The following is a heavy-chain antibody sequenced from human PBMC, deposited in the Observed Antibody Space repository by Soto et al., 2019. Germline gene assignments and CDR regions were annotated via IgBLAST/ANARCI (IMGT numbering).Heavy chain of an antibody. J-gene: IGHJ4*02. CDR3: AKWYYYDTSGHIDY. D-gene: IGHD3-22*01. V-gene: IGHV3-9*01. CDR2: ISWNSGSI. CDR1: GFTFDDYA. Sequence: EVQLVESGGGLVHPGRSLRLSCAASGFTFDDYAMHWVRQAPGKGLEWVSGISWNSGSIGYADSVKGRFTISRDNAKNSLYLQMNSLRAEDTAFYYCAKWYYYDTSGHIDYWGQGSLVTVSS.